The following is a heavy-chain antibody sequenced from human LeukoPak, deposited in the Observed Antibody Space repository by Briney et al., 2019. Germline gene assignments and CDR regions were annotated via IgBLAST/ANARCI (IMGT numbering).Heavy chain of an antibody. Sequence: GASVNVSFKAFGYTFTINYMHWVRQAPGQGAEWMGVISPSGGSTTYAQKFQGRVPLTRDMSTSTDYLELSSLRSEDTAVYYCARDNSVRDEAWWFNPWGQGTLVTVSS. CDR1: GYTFTINY. J-gene: IGHJ5*02. V-gene: IGHV1-46*01. CDR3: ARDNSVRDEAWWFNP. CDR2: ISPSGGST. D-gene: IGHD5-24*01.